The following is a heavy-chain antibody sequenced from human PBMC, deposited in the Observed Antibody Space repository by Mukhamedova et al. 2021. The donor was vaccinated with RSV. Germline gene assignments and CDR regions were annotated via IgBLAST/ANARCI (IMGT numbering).Heavy chain of an antibody. CDR2: ISGDGGST. J-gene: IGHJ5*02. V-gene: IGHV3-43*02. CDR3: AKDRIGWYYDSSGYHGWFDP. D-gene: IGHD3-22*01. Sequence: GKGLEWVSLISGDGGSTYYADSVKGRFTISRDNSKNSLYLQMNSLRTEDTALYYCAKDRIGWYYDSSGYHGWFDPWGQGTLVTVSS.